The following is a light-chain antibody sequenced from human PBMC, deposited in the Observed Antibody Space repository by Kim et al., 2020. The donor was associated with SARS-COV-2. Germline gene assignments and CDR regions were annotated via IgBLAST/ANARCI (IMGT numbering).Light chain of an antibody. Sequence: QSVLTQPPSASATPGQTVTISCSGTSSNIRVNSVTWYQQLPQTAPKLLIHTNNQRPSRVPDRFSGSKSGTSASLAITGLQTDDEADYYCGAWDERLDGWVFGGGTQLTVL. CDR1: SSNIRVNS. CDR2: TNN. CDR3: GAWDERLDGWV. J-gene: IGLJ3*02. V-gene: IGLV1-44*01.